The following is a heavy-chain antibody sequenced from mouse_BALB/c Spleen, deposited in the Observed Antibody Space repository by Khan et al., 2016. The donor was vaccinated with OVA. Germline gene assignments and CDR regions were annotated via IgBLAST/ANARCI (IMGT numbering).Heavy chain of an antibody. Sequence: DLVEPGASVKLSCKASGYTFSSYWINWIKERPGQGLEWIGQIGPGSGSAYYNELFKGKATLTVDTSSSTVYIQLSSLSSEDSAVXFCASSDHHGRGLYAMDYWGQGTSVTVSS. CDR2: IGPGSGSA. CDR1: GYTFSSYW. V-gene: IGHV1S41*01. D-gene: IGHD1-1*01. CDR3: ASSDHHGRGLYAMDY. J-gene: IGHJ4*01.